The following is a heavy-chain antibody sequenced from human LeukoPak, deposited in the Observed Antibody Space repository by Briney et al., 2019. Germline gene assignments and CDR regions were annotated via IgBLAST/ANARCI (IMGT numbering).Heavy chain of an antibody. J-gene: IGHJ4*02. Sequence: SETLSLTCTVSGGSISSYYWSWIRQPPGKGLKGIAYIYYSGSTNYNPSLKSRVTISVDTSKNQFSLKLSSVTAADTAVYYCARRYGSGSSGTFDYWGQGTLVTVSS. CDR3: ARRYGSGSSGTFDY. V-gene: IGHV4-59*01. D-gene: IGHD3-10*01. CDR2: IYYSGST. CDR1: GGSISSYY.